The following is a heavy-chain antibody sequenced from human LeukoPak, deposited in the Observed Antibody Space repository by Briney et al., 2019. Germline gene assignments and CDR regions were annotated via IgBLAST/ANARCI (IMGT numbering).Heavy chain of an antibody. CDR3: ALPYYDFWSGYSSMDV. CDR1: GGTFSSYA. V-gene: IGHV1-69*05. CDR2: IIPIFGTA. Sequence: ASVKVSCKASGGTFSSYAISRVRQAPGQGLEWMGRIIPIFGTANYAQRFQGRVTITTDESTSTAYMELSSLRSEDTAVYYCALPYYDFWSGYSSMDVWGKGTTVTVSS. D-gene: IGHD3-3*01. J-gene: IGHJ6*03.